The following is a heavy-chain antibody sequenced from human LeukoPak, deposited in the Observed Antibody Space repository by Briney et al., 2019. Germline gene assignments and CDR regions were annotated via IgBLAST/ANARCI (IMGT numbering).Heavy chain of an antibody. Sequence: PSETLSLTCTVSGDSIRNYYWSWIRQPPGKGLERVAFIHTSGDTNYNPSLKTRATISVDMSKNQFSLRLGSVTAADTAVYYCARHAADYYYMDVWGQGTTVTVSS. J-gene: IGHJ6*03. CDR3: ARHAADYYYMDV. V-gene: IGHV4-4*09. D-gene: IGHD6-25*01. CDR1: GDSIRNYY. CDR2: IHTSGDT.